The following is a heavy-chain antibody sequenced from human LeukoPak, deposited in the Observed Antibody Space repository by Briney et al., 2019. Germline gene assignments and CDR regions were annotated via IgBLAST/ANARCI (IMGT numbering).Heavy chain of an antibody. D-gene: IGHD6-13*01. CDR2: ISTGGSP. Sequence: GGSLRLSCAASGFTVSNNYMTWVRQAPGKGLEWVSLISTGGSPYYTDSVKGRFTISRDNSKNTLFLQMNSLRAEDTAVYYCAKARIAAAGRENWGQGTLVTVSS. V-gene: IGHV3-53*01. CDR1: GFTVSNNY. CDR3: AKARIAAAGREN. J-gene: IGHJ4*02.